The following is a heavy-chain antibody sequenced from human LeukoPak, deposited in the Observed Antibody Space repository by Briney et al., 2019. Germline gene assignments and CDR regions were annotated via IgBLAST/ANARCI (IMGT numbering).Heavy chain of an antibody. CDR3: AIHLSDSSGYFTY. CDR2: IDTNTGSP. D-gene: IGHD3-22*01. V-gene: IGHV7-4-1*02. J-gene: IGHJ4*02. Sequence: ASVKVSCKASGYTFSSCAINWVRPAPGQGLEYMGWIDTNTGSPTFAQGFTGRYVFSLDTSVSTAYLQISSLKAEDTAVYYCAIHLSDSSGYFTYWGQGALVTVSS. CDR1: GYTFSSCA.